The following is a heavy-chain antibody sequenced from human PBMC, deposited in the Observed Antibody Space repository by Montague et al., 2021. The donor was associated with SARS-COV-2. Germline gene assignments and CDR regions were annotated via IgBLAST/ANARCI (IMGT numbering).Heavy chain of an antibody. D-gene: IGHD2-8*02. J-gene: IGHJ6*02. CDR3: ARELVPNYGMDV. Sequence: SLRLSCAASGFTFSSYSMNWVRQAPGKGLEWVSSISSSSSYIYYADSVKGRFTISRDNAKNSLYLQMNSLRAEDTAVYYCARELVPNYGMDVWGQGTTVTVSS. CDR1: GFTFSSYS. V-gene: IGHV3-21*01. CDR2: ISSSSSYI.